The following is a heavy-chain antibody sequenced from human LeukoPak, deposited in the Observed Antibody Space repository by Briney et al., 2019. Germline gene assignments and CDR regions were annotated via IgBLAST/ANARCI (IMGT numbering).Heavy chain of an antibody. D-gene: IGHD1-14*01. CDR1: GFTFSSYG. Sequence: GGSLRLSCAASGFTFSSYGMHWVRQAPGKGLEWVAVISYDGSSKYYADSVKGRFTVSRDNSKNTLYLQMNSLRAEDTAVYYCAKDRLGHHMDYWGQGTLVTVSS. CDR2: ISYDGSSK. J-gene: IGHJ4*02. V-gene: IGHV3-30*18. CDR3: AKDRLGHHMDY.